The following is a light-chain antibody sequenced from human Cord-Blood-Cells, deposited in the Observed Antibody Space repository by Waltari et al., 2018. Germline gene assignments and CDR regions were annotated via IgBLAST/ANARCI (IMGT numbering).Light chain of an antibody. CDR1: SSDVGGYNY. V-gene: IGLV2-14*01. CDR2: DVS. CDR3: SSYTSSSTLV. J-gene: IGLJ3*02. Sequence: QSALTQPASVSGSPGQSIPIPCTGTSSDVGGYNYVSWYQQHPGKAPNLMIYDVSKRPSGVSNRFSGSKSGNTASLTISGLQAEDEADYYCSSYTSSSTLVFGGGTKLTVL.